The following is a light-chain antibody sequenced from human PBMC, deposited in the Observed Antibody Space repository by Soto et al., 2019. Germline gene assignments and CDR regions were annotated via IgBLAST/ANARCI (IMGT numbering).Light chain of an antibody. J-gene: IGKJ5*01. CDR1: QSVSSSY. CDR2: GAS. Sequence: EIVLTQSPGTLSLSPGERATLSCRASQSVSSSYLAWYQQKPGQAPRLLIYGASSRATGIANRFSGRGSATVFTLTISMLEPEDVAVYYCQQYGRSPPNTFGQGTRLEIK. V-gene: IGKV3-20*01. CDR3: QQYGRSPPNT.